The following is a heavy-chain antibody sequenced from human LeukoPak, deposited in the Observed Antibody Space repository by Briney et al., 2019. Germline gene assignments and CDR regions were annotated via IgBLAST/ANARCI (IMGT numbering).Heavy chain of an antibody. CDR3: AKTRGYCSGGACYSDY. CDR1: GFTFSSYA. D-gene: IGHD2-15*01. Sequence: GGSLRLSCAASGFTFSSYAMSWVRQAPGKGLEWVSGISGSGDSTYYTDSVKGRFTISRDNSKSTLYLQMNSLRAEDTAVYYCAKTRGYCSGGACYSDYWGQGTLVTVSS. V-gene: IGHV3-23*01. J-gene: IGHJ4*02. CDR2: ISGSGDST.